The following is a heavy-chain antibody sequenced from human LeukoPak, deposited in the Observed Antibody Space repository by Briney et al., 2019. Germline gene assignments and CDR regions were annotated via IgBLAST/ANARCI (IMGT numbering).Heavy chain of an antibody. CDR1: GYTLTELS. V-gene: IGHV1-24*01. D-gene: IGHD3-22*01. J-gene: IGHJ3*02. CDR3: ATDINRDYYDSSGYSNAFDI. CDR2: FDPEDGET. Sequence: ASVKVSCKVSGYTLTELSMHWVRQAPGKGLEWMGGFDPEDGETIYAQKFQGGVTMTEDTSTDTAYMELSSLRSEDTAVYYCATDINRDYYDSSGYSNAFDIWGQGTMVTVSS.